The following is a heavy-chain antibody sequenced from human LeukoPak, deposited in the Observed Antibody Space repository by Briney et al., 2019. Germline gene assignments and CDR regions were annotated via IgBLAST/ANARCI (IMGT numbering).Heavy chain of an antibody. D-gene: IGHD3-22*01. CDR2: MKSKAYGGTT. Sequence: GGSLRLSCTASGFTFGDYAMSWVRQAPGKGLEWVGIMKSKAYGGTTEYAASVKGRFTISRDDSKSIAQLQMNSLKAKDTAVYYCTRGPPYYYDSSGYTRFDYWGQGTLVTVSS. CDR1: GFTFGDYA. J-gene: IGHJ4*02. V-gene: IGHV3-49*04. CDR3: TRGPPYYYDSSGYTRFDY.